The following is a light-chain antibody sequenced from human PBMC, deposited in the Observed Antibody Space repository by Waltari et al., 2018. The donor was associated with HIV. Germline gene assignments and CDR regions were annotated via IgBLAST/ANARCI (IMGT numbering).Light chain of an antibody. V-gene: IGLV2-8*01. Sequence: QSALTQPPSASGSPGQSVTISCTGTSSDVGGYNYVSWYEQPPGKAPKLMMYEVSKRPAGVPVRFPGSKSGNTASLTVSGLQAEDEADYYCSSYAGSNNLVFGGGTKLTVL. CDR1: SSDVGGYNY. CDR3: SSYAGSNNLV. J-gene: IGLJ3*02. CDR2: EVS.